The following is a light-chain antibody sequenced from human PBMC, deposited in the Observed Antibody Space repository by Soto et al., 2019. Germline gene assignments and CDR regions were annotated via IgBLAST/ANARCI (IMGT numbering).Light chain of an antibody. Sequence: EMVVPQTPGTLSSSLRERATLSCRASQSVSTSSLAWYQQKPGQAPRLLIVGTSDRASGIPDRFSGSGSGTYFSLTSNRLEPEDFAVYYGQHYGSTPPYTFGQGTKVEIK. CDR3: QHYGSTPPYT. V-gene: IGKV3-20*01. J-gene: IGKJ2*01. CDR1: QSVSTSS. CDR2: GTS.